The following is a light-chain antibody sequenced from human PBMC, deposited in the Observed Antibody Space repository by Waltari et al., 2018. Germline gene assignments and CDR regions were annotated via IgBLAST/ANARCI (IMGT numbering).Light chain of an antibody. CDR3: CSYAGSSTWV. V-gene: IGLV2-23*01. J-gene: IGLJ3*02. CDR2: EGN. CDR1: SSAVGSYNQ. Sequence: SALTQPAPGSGSPGQSITISCNGTSSAVGSYNQVSWYQQHPGKAPKLIIYEGNKWPSGVSNRFSGSKSGNTASLTISGLQAEDEADYYCCSYAGSSTWVFGGGTKLTVL.